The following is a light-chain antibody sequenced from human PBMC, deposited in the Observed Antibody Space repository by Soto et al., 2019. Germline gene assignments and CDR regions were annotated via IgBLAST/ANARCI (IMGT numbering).Light chain of an antibody. Sequence: EIVLTQSPGTLSLSPGETATLSCRASQTVNSDYLAWFQQRPGQAPRLLIFATSRRATDIPDRFSGSGSGTDFTLAIRRLEPEDFAVYYCQQRSNWPPTFGGGTKVEI. V-gene: IGKV3D-20*02. J-gene: IGKJ4*01. CDR1: QTVNSDY. CDR3: QQRSNWPPT. CDR2: ATS.